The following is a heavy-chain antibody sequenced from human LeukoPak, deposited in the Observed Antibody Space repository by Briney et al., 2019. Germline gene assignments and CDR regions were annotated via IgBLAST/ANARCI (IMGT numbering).Heavy chain of an antibody. Sequence: SQTLSLTFAFTGDSVSSNSSAWNWIRQSPSRGLEWLGRTYYRSKWYNDYAVSVKSRITINPDTSNNQSSLQLNSVTPEDTAVYYCARAPDQYYYDSSGYYYGIYYFDYWGQGTLVTVSS. J-gene: IGHJ4*02. V-gene: IGHV6-1*01. CDR2: TYYRSKWYN. CDR1: GDSVSSNSSA. CDR3: ARAPDQYYYDSSGYYYGIYYFDY. D-gene: IGHD3-22*01.